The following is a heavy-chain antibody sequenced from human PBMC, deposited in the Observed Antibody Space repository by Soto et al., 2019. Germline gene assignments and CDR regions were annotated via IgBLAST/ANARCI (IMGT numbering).Heavy chain of an antibody. CDR3: TGPYPYYFDS. CDR2: INHSGNT. CDR1: GGSFSTYY. Sequence: QVQLQQWGAGLLKPSETLSLTCTVYGGSFSTYYWSWIRQPPGKGLEWIGEINHSGNTNYNPSLMGRVTMSFDMSKNQFSLKLSSVTAADTAVYYCTGPYPYYFDSWGQGTLVTVSS. V-gene: IGHV4-34*01. J-gene: IGHJ4*02.